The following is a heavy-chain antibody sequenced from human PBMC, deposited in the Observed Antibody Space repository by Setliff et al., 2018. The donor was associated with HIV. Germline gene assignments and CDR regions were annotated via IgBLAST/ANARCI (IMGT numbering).Heavy chain of an antibody. Sequence: ASVKVSCKASGYTFTSYYMHWVRQAPGQGLEWMGLINPSGGSTSYAQKFQGRVTVTRDTSTNTGYMELTSLRSDDTAVYYCAREEDGEPWGQGTLVTSPQ. CDR1: GYTFTSYY. V-gene: IGHV1-46*01. J-gene: IGHJ4*02. D-gene: IGHD3-10*01. CDR3: AREEDGEP. CDR2: INPSGGST.